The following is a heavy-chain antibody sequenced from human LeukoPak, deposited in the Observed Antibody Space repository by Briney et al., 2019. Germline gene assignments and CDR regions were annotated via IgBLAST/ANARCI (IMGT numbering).Heavy chain of an antibody. D-gene: IGHD3-3*01. Sequence: SETLSLTCTVSGGSISSGGYYWSWIRQHPGKGLEWIGYIYYSGSTNYNPSLKSRVTISVDTSKNQFSLKLSSVTAADTAVYYCARVGTYYDFWSGDYTRLYFDYWGQGTLVTVSS. V-gene: IGHV4-61*08. CDR2: IYYSGST. CDR1: GGSISSGGYY. CDR3: ARVGTYYDFWSGDYTRLYFDY. J-gene: IGHJ4*02.